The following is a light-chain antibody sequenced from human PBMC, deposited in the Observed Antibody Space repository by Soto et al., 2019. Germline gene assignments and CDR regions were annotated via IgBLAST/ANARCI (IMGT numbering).Light chain of an antibody. V-gene: IGKV3-11*01. J-gene: IGKJ4*01. CDR1: QSVGSY. CDR2: DAS. CDR3: QQRSNWPPLT. Sequence: EIVLTQSPATLSLSPGERATLSCRASQSVGSYLAWYQQKPGQAPRLLIYDASNRATGIPARFSGSGSGTDFTLTISNLEPEDFAVYYCQQRSNWPPLTFGGGTMMEIK.